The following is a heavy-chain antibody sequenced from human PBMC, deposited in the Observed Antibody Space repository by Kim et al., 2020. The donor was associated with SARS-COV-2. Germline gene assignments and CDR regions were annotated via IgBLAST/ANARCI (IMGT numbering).Heavy chain of an antibody. CDR2: ISYDGSNK. D-gene: IGHD6-6*01. CDR1: GFTFSSYG. V-gene: IGHV3-30*18. Sequence: GGSLRLSCAASGFTFSSYGMHWVRQAPGKGLEWVAVISYDGSNKYYADSVKGRFTISRDNSKNTLYLQMNSLRAEDTAVYYCAKLEYSSSSGFDYWGQGTLVTVSS. CDR3: AKLEYSSSSGFDY. J-gene: IGHJ4*02.